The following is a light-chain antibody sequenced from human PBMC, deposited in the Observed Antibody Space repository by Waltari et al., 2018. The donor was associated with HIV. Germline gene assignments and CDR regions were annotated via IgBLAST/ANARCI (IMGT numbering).Light chain of an antibody. Sequence: QSALTQEASVSGTVGQTVTLSCSGNSNNIGIYTVAWYQPISHGTPKTVMFGNSPPSGIPARVSASQSGTSASLTISGLQPEDEAHYYCSTWDNSLSGWVLGGGTTLTVL. CDR1: SNNIGIYT. CDR3: STWDNSLSGWV. CDR2: GNS. V-gene: IGLV1-44*01. J-gene: IGLJ3*02.